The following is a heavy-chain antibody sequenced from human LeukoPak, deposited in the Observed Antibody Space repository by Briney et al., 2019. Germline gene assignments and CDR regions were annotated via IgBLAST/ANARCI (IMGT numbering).Heavy chain of an antibody. D-gene: IGHD3-9*01. CDR3: AKDGRNVLRYFHWLPSAGYYYYYYGMDV. J-gene: IGHJ6*02. V-gene: IGHV3-23*01. Sequence: GGSLRLSCAASGCTFSSYAMSWVRQAPGKGLEWVWAISGSGGSTYYAYSVRGGFTISRDNSNDTLYLQMNSLRAEDTAVYYCAKDGRNVLRYFHWLPSAGYYYYYYGMDVWGQGTTVTVSS. CDR1: GCTFSSYA. CDR2: ISGSGGST.